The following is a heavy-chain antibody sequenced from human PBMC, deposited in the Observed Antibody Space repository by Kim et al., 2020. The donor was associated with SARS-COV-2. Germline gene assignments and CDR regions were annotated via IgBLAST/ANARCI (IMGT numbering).Heavy chain of an antibody. J-gene: IGHJ5*02. D-gene: IGHD3-10*01. CDR1: GFTFSSYW. CDR3: ARDLSYYGSGDDP. Sequence: GGSLRLSCAASGFTFSSYWMSWVRQAPGKGLEWVANIKQDGSEKYYVDSVKGRFTISRDNAKNSLYLQMNSLRAEDTAVYYCARDLSYYGSGDDPWGQGTLVTVSS. V-gene: IGHV3-7*01. CDR2: IKQDGSEK.